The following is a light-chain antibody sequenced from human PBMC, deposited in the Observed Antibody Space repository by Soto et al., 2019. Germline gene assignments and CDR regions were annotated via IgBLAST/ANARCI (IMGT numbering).Light chain of an antibody. J-gene: IGLJ2*01. Sequence: QSVLTQPASVSGSPGQSITISCTGTSSDVGGYNYVSWYQQHPGKAPKLMIYDVSNRPSGVSNRFSGSKSGNTASLTISGLQAEDEAEYYCSSYTSSGTLEVVFGGGTKLTVL. CDR1: SSDVGGYNY. CDR3: SSYTSSGTLEVV. CDR2: DVS. V-gene: IGLV2-14*01.